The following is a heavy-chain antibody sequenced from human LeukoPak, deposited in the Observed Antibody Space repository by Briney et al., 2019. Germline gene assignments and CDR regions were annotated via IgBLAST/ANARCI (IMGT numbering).Heavy chain of an antibody. V-gene: IGHV4-61*02. Sequence: PSETLSLTCTVSGGSISSGSYYWSWIRQPAGKGLEWIGRIYTSGSTNYNPSLKSRVTISVDTSKNQFSLKLSSVTAADTAVYYCARAAYCGGDCLNWFDPWGQGTLVTVSS. CDR2: IYTSGST. J-gene: IGHJ5*02. D-gene: IGHD2-21*02. CDR3: ARAAYCGGDCLNWFDP. CDR1: GGSISSGSYY.